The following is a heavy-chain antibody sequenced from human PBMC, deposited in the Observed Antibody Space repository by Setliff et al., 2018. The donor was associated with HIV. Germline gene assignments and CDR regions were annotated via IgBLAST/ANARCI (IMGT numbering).Heavy chain of an antibody. J-gene: IGHJ4*02. V-gene: IGHV4-31*03. CDR1: GGSISSGGYY. Sequence: PSETLSLTCTVSGGSISSGGYYWSWIRQHPGKGLEWIGYIYYSGSTYYNPSLKSRVTISVDTSKNQFSLKLSSVTAADTAAYYCARSSRADFWSGSFDYWGQGTLVTVSS. CDR3: ARSSRADFWSGSFDY. CDR2: IYYSGST. D-gene: IGHD3-3*01.